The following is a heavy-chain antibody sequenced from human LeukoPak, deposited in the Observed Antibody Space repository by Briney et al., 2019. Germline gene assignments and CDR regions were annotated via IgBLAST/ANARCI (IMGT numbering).Heavy chain of an antibody. CDR1: GGSISAYY. V-gene: IGHV4-4*07. D-gene: IGHD3-10*01. Sequence: SETLSLTCTVSGGSISAYYWNWIRQPAGKGLEWIGRIYTSGTTYSNPSLKSRVTISVDTSKNQFSLKLSSVTAADTAVYYCAINFWFGELPTYWGQGTLVTVSS. CDR3: AINFWFGELPTY. CDR2: IYTSGTT. J-gene: IGHJ4*02.